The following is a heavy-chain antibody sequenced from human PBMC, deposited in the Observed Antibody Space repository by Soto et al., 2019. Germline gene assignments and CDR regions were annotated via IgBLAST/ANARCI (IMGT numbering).Heavy chain of an antibody. V-gene: IGHV3-23*01. CDR2: ISFGGGNT. CDR1: GFTFSDYA. J-gene: IGHJ4*02. Sequence: GGSLRLSCAVSGFTFSDYAMTWVRQAPGKGLEWVATISFGGGNTYYADSVEGRFTISRDNSKNTLFLQMYSLRAEDTATYFCAKDGHCYGGSCYIYYLYDWGQGSPVTSPQ. CDR3: AKDGHCYGGSCYIYYLYD. D-gene: IGHD3-10*01.